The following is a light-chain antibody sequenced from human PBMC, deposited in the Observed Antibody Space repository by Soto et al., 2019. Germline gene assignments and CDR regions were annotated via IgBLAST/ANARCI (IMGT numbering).Light chain of an antibody. Sequence: DIQMTQSPSSLSASVGDRVTITCRASQSISSYLNWYQQKPGKAPKLLIYAASSLQSGVPSRFSGSGSGTDFTLTISSLQPEDFATYYCQQNCSTPLTFGGGTKVHIK. CDR2: AAS. CDR1: QSISSY. J-gene: IGKJ4*01. V-gene: IGKV1-39*01. CDR3: QQNCSTPLT.